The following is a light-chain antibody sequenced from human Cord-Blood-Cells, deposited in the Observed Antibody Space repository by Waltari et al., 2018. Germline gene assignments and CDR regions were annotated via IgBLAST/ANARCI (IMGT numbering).Light chain of an antibody. Sequence: QSALTQPASVSGSPGQSITISCTGTSSDVGGYNYVSWYQQHPGKAPKLMIYEVISGASGVSNRFSGSKSGNTASLTISGLQAEDEADYYCSSYTSSSTLEVFGGGTKLTVL. CDR2: EVI. J-gene: IGLJ2*01. V-gene: IGLV2-14*01. CDR1: SSDVGGYNY. CDR3: SSYTSSSTLEV.